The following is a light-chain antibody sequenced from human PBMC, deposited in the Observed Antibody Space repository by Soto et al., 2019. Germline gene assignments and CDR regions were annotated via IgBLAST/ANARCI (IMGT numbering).Light chain of an antibody. J-gene: IGKJ5*01. CDR3: QQYNNWLSIT. CDR1: QSVSSN. Sequence: EIVLTQSPGTLSLSPVERATLSCIASQSVSSNLAWYQQKPGQAPRLLIYGASTRATGIPARFSGSGSGTEFTLTISSLQSEDFAVYYCQQYNNWLSITFGQGTRLEIK. CDR2: GAS. V-gene: IGKV3D-15*01.